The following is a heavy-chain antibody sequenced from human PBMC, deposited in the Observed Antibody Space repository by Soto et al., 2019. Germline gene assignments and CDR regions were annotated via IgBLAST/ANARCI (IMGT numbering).Heavy chain of an antibody. CDR2: IYYSGST. Sequence: SETLSLTCTVSGGSISSYYWSWIRQPPGKGLEWIGYIYYSGSTNYNPSLKSRVTISVDTSKNQFSLKLSSVTAADTAVYYCAICDPANGYSYGLGYWGQGTLVTVSS. CDR1: GGSISSYY. J-gene: IGHJ4*02. D-gene: IGHD5-18*01. CDR3: AICDPANGYSYGLGY. V-gene: IGHV4-59*01.